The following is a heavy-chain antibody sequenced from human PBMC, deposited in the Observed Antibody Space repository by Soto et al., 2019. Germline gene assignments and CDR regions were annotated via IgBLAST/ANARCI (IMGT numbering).Heavy chain of an antibody. J-gene: IGHJ4*02. CDR1: GYTFTSYD. CDR2: MNPNSGNT. CDR3: AREVAVTGDDY. D-gene: IGHD6-19*01. V-gene: IGHV1-8*01. Sequence: QVQLVQSGAEVKKPGASVKVSCKASGYTFTSYDINWVRQAAGQGLEWMGWMNPNSGNTGYAKKFQGRVTMTRNTSISXAXXXXXSLXSEDTAVYYCAREVAVTGDDYWGQGTLVTVSS.